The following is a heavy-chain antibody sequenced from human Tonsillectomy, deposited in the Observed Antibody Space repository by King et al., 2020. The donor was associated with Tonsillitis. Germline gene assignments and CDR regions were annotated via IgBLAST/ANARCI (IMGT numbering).Heavy chain of an antibody. Sequence: VQLVESGGGLVQPGRSLRLSCTASGFTFGDYGMSWFRQAPGKGLEWVGFIRNKAYGGTIEYAASVKGRFTISRDDSESIAYLQMNTLKTEDTAVYYCTSEGKFGELMAHDYWGQGTLVTVSS. CDR3: TSEGKFGELMAHDY. CDR2: IRNKAYGGTI. CDR1: GFTFGDYG. V-gene: IGHV3-49*03. D-gene: IGHD3-10*01. J-gene: IGHJ4*02.